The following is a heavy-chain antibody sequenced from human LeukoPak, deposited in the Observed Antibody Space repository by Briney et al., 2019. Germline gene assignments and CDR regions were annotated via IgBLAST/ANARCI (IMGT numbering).Heavy chain of an antibody. CDR1: GGTFSSYA. J-gene: IGHJ3*02. D-gene: IGHD3-16*01. Sequence: SVKVSCKASGGTFSSYAISWVRQAPGQGLEWMGRIIPIFGTANYAQKFQGRATITTDESTSTAYMELSSLRSEDTAVYYCARLGGDSTNAFDIWGQGTMVTVSS. CDR3: ARLGGDSTNAFDI. CDR2: IIPIFGTA. V-gene: IGHV1-69*05.